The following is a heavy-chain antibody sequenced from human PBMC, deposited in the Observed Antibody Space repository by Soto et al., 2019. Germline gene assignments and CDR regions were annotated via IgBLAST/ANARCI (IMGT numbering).Heavy chain of an antibody. J-gene: IGHJ4*02. CDR2: ISAYNGNT. V-gene: IGHV1-18*01. D-gene: IGHD6-19*01. CDR1: GYTITIYL. Sequence: VLVKSACKAAGYTITIYLCSWWLQAPGQGLVWMGWISAYNGNTNYAQKLQGRVTVTTDTSTSTAYMELRSLRSDDTAVYYCARERMIAVADQTLRYDYWGQGTLVTVSS. CDR3: ARERMIAVADQTLRYDY.